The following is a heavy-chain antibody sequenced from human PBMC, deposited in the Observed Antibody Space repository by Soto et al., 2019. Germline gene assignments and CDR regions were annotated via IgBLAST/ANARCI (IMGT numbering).Heavy chain of an antibody. CDR2: IIPILGTA. CDR3: VRPRNVDRDAFDI. CDR1: GGPFTSYA. Sequence: SVKASCKASGGPFTSYAISWVRQAPGQGLEWMGGIIPILGTANYAQMFQGRVTITADKSTSTAYMELSSLRSEDTAVSYCVRPRNVDRDAFDICGQGTMVIVS. D-gene: IGHD5-12*01. J-gene: IGHJ3*02. V-gene: IGHV1-69*06.